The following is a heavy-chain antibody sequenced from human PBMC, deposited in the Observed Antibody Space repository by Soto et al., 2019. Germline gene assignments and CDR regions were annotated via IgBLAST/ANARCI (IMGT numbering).Heavy chain of an antibody. D-gene: IGHD3-10*01. CDR2: ISYDGSNK. CDR3: ARDSNYYGSADYSYYGMDV. J-gene: IGHJ6*02. Sequence: PGGSLRLSCAASGFPFSSYAMHWVRQDPGKGLDWVAVISYDGSNKYYADSVKGRFTISRDNSKNTLYLQMNSLRAEDTAVYYCARDSNYYGSADYSYYGMDVWGQGTTVTVSS. V-gene: IGHV3-30-3*01. CDR1: GFPFSSYA.